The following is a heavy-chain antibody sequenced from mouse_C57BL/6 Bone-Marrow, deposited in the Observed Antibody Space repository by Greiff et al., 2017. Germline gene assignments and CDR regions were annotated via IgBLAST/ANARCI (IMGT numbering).Heavy chain of an antibody. CDR1: GYTFTSYW. V-gene: IGHV1-64*01. CDR3: ARVLYSNYGYAMDY. J-gene: IGHJ4*01. Sequence: QVQLQQPGAELVKPGASVKLSCKASGYTFTSYWMHWVKQRPGQGLEWIGMIHPNSGSTNYNEKFKRKATLTVDKSSSTAYMQLSSLTSEDAAVYYCARVLYSNYGYAMDYWGQGTSGTVSS. D-gene: IGHD2-5*01. CDR2: IHPNSGST.